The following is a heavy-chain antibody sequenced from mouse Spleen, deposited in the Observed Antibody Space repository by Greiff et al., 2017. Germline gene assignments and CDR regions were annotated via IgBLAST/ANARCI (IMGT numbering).Heavy chain of an antibody. J-gene: IGHJ4*01. CDR3: ARRDYYGSSYAYAMDY. V-gene: IGHV1-42*01. D-gene: IGHD1-1*01. CDR2: INPSTGGT. CDR1: GYSFTGYY. Sequence: LVESGPELVKPGASVKISCKASGYSFTGYYMNWVKQSPEKSLEWIGEINPSTGGTTYNQKFKAKATLTVDKSSSTAYMQLKSLTSEDSAVYYCARRDYYGSSYAYAMDYWGQGTSVTVSS.